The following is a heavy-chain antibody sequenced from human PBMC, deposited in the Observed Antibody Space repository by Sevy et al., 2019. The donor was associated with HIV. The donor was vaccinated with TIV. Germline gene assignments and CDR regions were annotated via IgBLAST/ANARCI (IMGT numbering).Heavy chain of an antibody. Sequence: ASVKVSYKAFGYTFTNYYMHWVRQAPGQGLEWMGVVNPSGGSTNYAQKFQGRLTMTRDTSTSTVYMELSSLRSEDTAVYYCGRVYHYDYSGPGYWAQGTLVTVSS. V-gene: IGHV1-46*01. D-gene: IGHD3-22*01. CDR1: GYTFTNYY. CDR2: VNPSGGST. CDR3: GRVYHYDYSGPGY. J-gene: IGHJ4*02.